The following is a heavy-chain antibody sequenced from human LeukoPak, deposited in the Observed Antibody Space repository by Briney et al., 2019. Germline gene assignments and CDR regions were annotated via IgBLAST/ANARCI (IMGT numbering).Heavy chain of an antibody. J-gene: IGHJ3*02. CDR3: ARVRDGYNDAYDI. Sequence: ASVKVSCKASGGTFSSYAISWVRQAPGQGLEWMGIINPSGGSTSYAQKFQGRVTMTRDMSTSTVYMELSSLRSEDTAVYYCARVRDGYNDAYDIWGQGTMVTVHS. CDR2: INPSGGST. V-gene: IGHV1-46*01. D-gene: IGHD5-24*01. CDR1: GGTFSSYA.